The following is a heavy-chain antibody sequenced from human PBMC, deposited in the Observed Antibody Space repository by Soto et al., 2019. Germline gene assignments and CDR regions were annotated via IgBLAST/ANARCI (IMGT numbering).Heavy chain of an antibody. Sequence: EVQLLESGGGLVQPGGSLRLSCAAXXXTXSXYAMNWVRQAPGKGLEWVSVISGSGGSTYYADSVKGRFTISRDNSKNTLYLQMNSLRAEDTAVYYXARRTVGWYFDLWGRGTLVTVSS. CDR1: XXTXSXYA. V-gene: IGHV3-23*01. D-gene: IGHD4-17*01. CDR3: ARRTVGWYFDL. J-gene: IGHJ2*01. CDR2: ISGSGGST.